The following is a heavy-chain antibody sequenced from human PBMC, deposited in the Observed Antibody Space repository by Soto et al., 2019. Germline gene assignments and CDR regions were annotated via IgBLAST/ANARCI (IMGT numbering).Heavy chain of an antibody. CDR2: ISYDGSNK. J-gene: IGHJ6*02. CDR1: GFTFSSYA. V-gene: IGHV3-30-3*01. Sequence: GSLRLSCAASGFTFSSYAMHWVLQAPGKGLEWVAVISYDGSNKYYADSVKGRFTISRGNSKNTLYLQMNSLRAEDTAVYYCAGALGGYGDYVTYYYYGMDVWGQGTTVTVSS. CDR3: AGALGGYGDYVTYYYYGMDV. D-gene: IGHD4-17*01.